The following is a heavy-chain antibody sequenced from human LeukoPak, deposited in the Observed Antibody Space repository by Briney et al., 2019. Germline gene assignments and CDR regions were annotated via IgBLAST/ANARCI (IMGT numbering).Heavy chain of an antibody. CDR2: INHSGST. D-gene: IGHD3-3*01. J-gene: IGHJ4*02. Sequence: PSETLSLXCAVYGGSFSGYYWSWIRQPPGKGLEWIGEINHSGSTNYNPSLKSRVTISVDTSKNQFSLKLSSVTAADTAVYYCASLIWSGYYRPDYFDYWGQGTLVTVSS. CDR1: GGSFSGYY. CDR3: ASLIWSGYYRPDYFDY. V-gene: IGHV4-34*01.